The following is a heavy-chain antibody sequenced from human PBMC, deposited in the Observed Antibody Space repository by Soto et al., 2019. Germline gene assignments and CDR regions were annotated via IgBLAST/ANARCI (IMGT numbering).Heavy chain of an antibody. Sequence: SETLSLTCTVSGGSISSGDYHWSWIRQHPGKGLEWIGDIHYSRSTNYNPSLKSRVTISLDTSENQFSLNRISVTAATTAEYYSARDLYNYGSGSYYPYNWFDPWGQGALVTVSS. CDR1: GGSISSGDYH. V-gene: IGHV4-31*03. J-gene: IGHJ5*02. CDR2: IHYSRST. CDR3: ARDLYNYGSGSYYPYNWFDP. D-gene: IGHD3-10*01.